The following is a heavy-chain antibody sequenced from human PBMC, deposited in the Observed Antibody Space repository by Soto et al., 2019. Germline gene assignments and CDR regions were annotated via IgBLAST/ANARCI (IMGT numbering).Heavy chain of an antibody. V-gene: IGHV4-59*01. CDR3: ARGYYSITVAGSHFDY. Sequence: SETLSLTCTVSGGSISSYFWNWIRQPPGKGLEWIGYIYYSGSTNYNPSLNSRVTISVDTSKNQFSLKMGSVTAADTAVYYCARGYYSITVAGSHFDYWGQGTVVTVSS. J-gene: IGHJ4*02. CDR2: IYYSGST. CDR1: GGSISSYF. D-gene: IGHD6-19*01.